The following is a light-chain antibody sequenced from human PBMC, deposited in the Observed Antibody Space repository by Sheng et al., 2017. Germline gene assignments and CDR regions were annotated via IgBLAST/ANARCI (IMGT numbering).Light chain of an antibody. CDR2: STD. V-gene: IGLV8-61*01. CDR1: SGSVSTSYY. J-gene: IGLJ1*01. Sequence: QTVVTQEPSFSVSPGETVTLTCGLNSGSVSTSYYSSWYQQTPGQSPRTLIYSTDTRSSGVPDRFSGSILGNKAALTITGAQAEDESEYYCMLYMGSGIHVFGTGTMLSVL. CDR3: MLYMGSGIHV.